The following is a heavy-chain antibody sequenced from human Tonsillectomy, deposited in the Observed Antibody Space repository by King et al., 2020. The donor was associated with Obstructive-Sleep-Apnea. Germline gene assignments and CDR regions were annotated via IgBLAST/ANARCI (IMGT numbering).Heavy chain of an antibody. V-gene: IGHV4-31*03. Sequence: VQLPESGPGLVKPSQTLSLACTVSGGSISSGGHYWSWLRQHPEKGLEWIGYIYYSGGTYYNPSLKSRVTLSVDTSKSQFSLKLNSVTAADAAVYYCARAETAEGTHFDYWGQGTLVIVSS. CDR2: IYYSGGT. CDR3: ARAETAEGTHFDY. CDR1: GGSISSGGHY. J-gene: IGHJ4*02. D-gene: IGHD2-21*02.